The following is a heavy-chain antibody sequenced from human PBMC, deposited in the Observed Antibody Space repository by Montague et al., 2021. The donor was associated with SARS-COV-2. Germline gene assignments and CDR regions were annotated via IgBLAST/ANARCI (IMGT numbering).Heavy chain of an antibody. CDR2: ITHNTGV. V-gene: IGHV4-34*01. J-gene: IGHJ3*01. CDR1: GGSSSDYY. Sequence: SETLSLTCSVYGGSSSDYYWSWVRQPPGKGLEWIGEITHNTGVSYNPSLQSRVSISVDTSKSQFSLRLTSVTAADAGVYYCARGQVTAFGVLIVLPAAGPLDDWGQGTKVTVSS. CDR3: ARGQVTAFGVLIVLPAAGPLDD. D-gene: IGHD3-3*01.